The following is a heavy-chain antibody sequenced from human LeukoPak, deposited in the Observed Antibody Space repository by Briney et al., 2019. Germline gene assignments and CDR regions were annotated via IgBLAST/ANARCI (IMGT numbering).Heavy chain of an antibody. D-gene: IGHD3-16*01. CDR1: GYTFSSNG. CDR3: ATRGGRYLMFDP. Sequence: ASVKVSCKASGYTFSSNGISWVRQAPGQGLEWMGWISPNNGNTNYAQKFQGRVTMTTDTFTSTAYMELSSLRSEDTAMYYCATRGGRYLMFDPWGPGTPVTVSS. J-gene: IGHJ5*02. V-gene: IGHV1-18*01. CDR2: ISPNNGNT.